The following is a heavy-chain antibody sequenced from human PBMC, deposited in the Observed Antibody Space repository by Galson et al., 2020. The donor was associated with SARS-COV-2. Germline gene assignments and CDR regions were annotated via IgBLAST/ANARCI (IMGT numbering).Heavy chain of an antibody. CDR2: ISSDGNIK. CDR1: GFTFGFCSHA. J-gene: IGHJ4*02. D-gene: IGHD1-26*01. CDR3: AKVAVGATSYFDY. V-gene: IGHV3-30-3*01. Sequence: GGSLRLSCAASGFTFGFCSHAMHWVRQAPGKGLEWVAVISSDGNIKYYADSVKGRFTISRDNSQNTLFLQMNSLRPEDTAVYYCAKVAVGATSYFDYWGQGTLVTVSS.